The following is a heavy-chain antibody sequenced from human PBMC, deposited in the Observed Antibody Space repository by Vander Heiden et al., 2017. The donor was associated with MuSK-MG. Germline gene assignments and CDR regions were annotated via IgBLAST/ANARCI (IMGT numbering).Heavy chain of an antibody. Sequence: EEQLVESGGGVVRPGGSLRLSCTASGFSFDTYAMNWVRQTPGKGLEWVSGLNWNGGIITYADSVKGRFTISRDNAKKSLYLQMNSLRAEDTAFYYCARDLAVVPPPHWYFDLWGRGTLVTVSS. CDR1: GFSFDTYA. V-gene: IGHV3-20*04. D-gene: IGHD2-2*01. J-gene: IGHJ2*01. CDR3: ARDLAVVPPPHWYFDL. CDR2: LNWNGGII.